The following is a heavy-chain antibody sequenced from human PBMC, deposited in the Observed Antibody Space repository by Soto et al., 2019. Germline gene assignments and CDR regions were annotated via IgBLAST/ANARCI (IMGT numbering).Heavy chain of an antibody. CDR3: ATSRSPLRGSYATKDAFDI. D-gene: IGHD3-16*01. J-gene: IGHJ3*02. Sequence: GGSLRLSCAASGFTFSSYGMHWVRQAPGKGLEWVAVIWYDGSNKYYADSVKGRFTISRDNSKNTLYLQMNSLRAEDTAVYYCATSRSPLRGSYATKDAFDIWGQGTMVTVSS. CDR2: IWYDGSNK. CDR1: GFTFSSYG. V-gene: IGHV3-33*01.